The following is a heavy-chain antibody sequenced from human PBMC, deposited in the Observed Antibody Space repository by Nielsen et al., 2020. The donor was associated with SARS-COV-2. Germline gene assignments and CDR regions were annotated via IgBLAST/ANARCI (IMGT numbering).Heavy chain of an antibody. CDR3: ARASPQGDFDY. CDR1: GGSVISSNW. V-gene: IGHV4-4*02. CDR2: IFHSGST. Sequence: SLTCAVSGGSVISSNWWSWVRQPPGKGLEWIGEIFHSGSTNYNPSLKSRVTISVDKSKNQFSLKLSSVTAADTAVYYCARASPQGDFDYWGQGTLVTVSS. J-gene: IGHJ4*02.